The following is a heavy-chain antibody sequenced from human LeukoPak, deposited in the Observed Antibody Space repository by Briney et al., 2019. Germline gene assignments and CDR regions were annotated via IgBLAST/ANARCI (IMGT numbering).Heavy chain of an antibody. CDR1: GGSISSSY. J-gene: IGHJ4*02. Sequence: PSETLSLTCTVSGGSISSSYWSWIRQPPGKRLEWIGYIYYSGSTNYNPSLKGRVTISLDTSKNQFSLKLSSVTAADTAVYYCARGGYTSGWYVFDYWGQGTLVTVSS. CDR3: ARGGYTSGWYVFDY. V-gene: IGHV4-59*01. D-gene: IGHD6-19*01. CDR2: IYYSGST.